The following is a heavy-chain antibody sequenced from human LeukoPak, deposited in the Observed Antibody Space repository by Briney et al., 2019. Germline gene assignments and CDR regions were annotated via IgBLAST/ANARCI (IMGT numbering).Heavy chain of an antibody. J-gene: IGHJ2*01. CDR1: GGSISSGSYY. Sequence: SQTLSLTCTVSGGSISSGSYYWSWIRQPAGKGLEWIGRIYTSGSTNYNPSLKSRVTISVDTSKNQFSLKLSSVTAADTAVYYCARDSGGYYDSSGYQDWCFDLWGRGTLVTVSS. D-gene: IGHD3-22*01. CDR2: IYTSGST. V-gene: IGHV4-61*02. CDR3: ARDSGGYYDSSGYQDWCFDL.